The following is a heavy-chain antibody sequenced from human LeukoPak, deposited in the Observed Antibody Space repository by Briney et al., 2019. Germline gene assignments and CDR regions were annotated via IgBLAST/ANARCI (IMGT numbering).Heavy chain of an antibody. J-gene: IGHJ4*02. CDR1: GGSISSGGYS. Sequence: SETLSLTCAVSGGSISSGGYSWSWIRQPPGKGLEWIGYIYHSGSTYYNPSLKSRVTISVDRSKNQFSLELSSVTAADTAVYYCARVLWFGELLGVGWVDYWGQGTLVTVSS. CDR2: IYHSGST. D-gene: IGHD3-10*01. V-gene: IGHV4-30-2*01. CDR3: ARVLWFGELLGVGWVDY.